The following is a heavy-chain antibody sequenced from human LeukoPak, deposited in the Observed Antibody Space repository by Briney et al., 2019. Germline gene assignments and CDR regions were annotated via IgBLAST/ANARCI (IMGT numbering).Heavy chain of an antibody. Sequence: GESLKISCKGSGYNFTSYWIGWVRQMPGKGLEWMGIIYPGDSDTRYSPSFQGQVTISADKSISTAYLQWSSLKASDTAMYYCARSHYYGSGSYWEGYYFDYWGQGTLVTVSS. CDR3: ARSHYYGSGSYWEGYYFDY. J-gene: IGHJ4*02. D-gene: IGHD3-10*01. CDR2: IYPGDSDT. CDR1: GYNFTSYW. V-gene: IGHV5-51*01.